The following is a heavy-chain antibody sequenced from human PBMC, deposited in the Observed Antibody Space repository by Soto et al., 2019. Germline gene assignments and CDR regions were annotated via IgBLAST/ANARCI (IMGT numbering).Heavy chain of an antibody. Sequence: SETLSLTCAVYGGSFSGYYWSWIRQPPGKGLEWIGEINHSGSTNYNPSLKSRVTISVDTSKNQFSLKLSSVTAADTAVYYCARGLGSGSLIDYWGQGTLVTVSS. CDR1: GGSFSGYY. J-gene: IGHJ4*02. V-gene: IGHV4-34*01. CDR3: ARGLGSGSLIDY. CDR2: INHSGST. D-gene: IGHD3-10*01.